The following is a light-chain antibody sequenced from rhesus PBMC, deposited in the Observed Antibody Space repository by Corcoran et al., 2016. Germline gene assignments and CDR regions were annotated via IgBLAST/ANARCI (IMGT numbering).Light chain of an antibody. CDR1: QGMSSY. V-gene: IGKV1-38*01. J-gene: IGKJ4*01. CDR3: QQYSSHPPT. CDR2: DAS. Sequence: DIQLTQSPSSLSASVGDTVTITGRASQGMSSYLAWYQQKSGKAPKVLMADASILQSGVPSRFSGSRSGTEFTLTLSSLQPEDFASYHCQQYSSHPPTFGGGTKVEIK.